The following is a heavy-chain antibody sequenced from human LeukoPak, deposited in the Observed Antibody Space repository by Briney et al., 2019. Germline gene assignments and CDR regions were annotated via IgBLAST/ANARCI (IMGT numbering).Heavy chain of an antibody. CDR1: GYTFTSYY. J-gene: IGHJ6*02. D-gene: IGHD2-8*01. Sequence: GASVKVSCKASGYTFTSYYMHWVRQAPGQGLEWMGIINPSGGSTSYAQKFQGRVTMTRDTSTSTVYMELSSLRSEDTAVYYCAREVLMVYAFYYYYGMDVWGQGTTVTVSS. CDR2: INPSGGST. V-gene: IGHV1-46*01. CDR3: AREVLMVYAFYYYYGMDV.